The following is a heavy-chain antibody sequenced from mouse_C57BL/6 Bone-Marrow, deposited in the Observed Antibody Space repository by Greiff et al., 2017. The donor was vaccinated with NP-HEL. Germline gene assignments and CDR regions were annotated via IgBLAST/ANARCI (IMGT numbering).Heavy chain of an antibody. CDR1: GFNIKDDY. V-gene: IGHV14-4*01. CDR2: IGPENGDT. CDR3: TTGTTVVVGDY. D-gene: IGHD1-1*01. J-gene: IGHJ2*01. Sequence: VQLQQSGAELVRPGASVKLSCTASGFNIKDDYMHWVQQRPEQGLEWIGWIGPENGDTEYASKLQGKATITADTSSNTAYLQISSLTSEDTAVYYCTTGTTVVVGDYWGQGTTLTVSS.